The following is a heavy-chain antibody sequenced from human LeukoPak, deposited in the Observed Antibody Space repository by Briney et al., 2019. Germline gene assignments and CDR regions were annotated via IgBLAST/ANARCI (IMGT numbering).Heavy chain of an antibody. V-gene: IGHV3-23*01. CDR3: AKHGYCSGISCFFDF. Sequence: GGSLRLSCAASGFTFSGSAMSWVRQAPGKGLEWVSGISGSGPYTFYTDSVKGRFTISRDSSKNTLYLQMNSLRAEDTALYYCAKHGYCSGISCFFDFWGQGTLVTVSS. D-gene: IGHD2-2*03. J-gene: IGHJ4*02. CDR2: ISGSGPYT. CDR1: GFTFSGSA.